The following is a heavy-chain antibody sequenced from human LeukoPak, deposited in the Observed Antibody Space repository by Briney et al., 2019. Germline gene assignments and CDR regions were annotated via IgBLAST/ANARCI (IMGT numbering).Heavy chain of an antibody. J-gene: IGHJ1*01. CDR2: ISKSGDDT. Sequence: GGSLRLSCAASGFDFSTYAMHWVRLTPGKGLEFVSAISKSGDDTSYGNDVKGRFTISRDNIKNTVDLEMGSLRDDDTGIYYCARIPEYWGQGTVVTVSS. CDR3: ARIPEY. CDR1: GFDFSTYA. V-gene: IGHV3-64*01. D-gene: IGHD2-2*01.